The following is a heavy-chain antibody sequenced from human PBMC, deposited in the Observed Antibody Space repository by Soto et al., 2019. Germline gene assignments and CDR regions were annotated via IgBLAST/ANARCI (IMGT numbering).Heavy chain of an antibody. CDR1: GYTFTSYG. CDR3: AHSSSWYTYFDY. V-gene: IGHV1-18*01. D-gene: IGHD6-13*01. Sequence: GASVKVSFKASGYTFTSYGFSWVRQAPGQGLEWMGWITAYNGNTNYAQHLQGRVTMTTDTSTNSVYMELSSLRSEDTAVYYCAHSSSWYTYFDYWGQGTLVTVSS. CDR2: ITAYNGNT. J-gene: IGHJ4*02.